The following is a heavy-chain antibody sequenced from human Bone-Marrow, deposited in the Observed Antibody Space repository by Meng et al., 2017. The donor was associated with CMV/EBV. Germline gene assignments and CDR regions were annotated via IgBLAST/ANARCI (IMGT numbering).Heavy chain of an antibody. CDR3: ARGGGVPGYYDFWSGYYLRGYYYGMDV. Sequence: SETLSLTCTVSGGSISSSSYYWGWIRQPPGKGLEWIGSIYYSGSTYYNASLKSRVTISVDTSKNQFSLKLSSVTAADTAVYYCARGGGVPGYYDFWSGYYLRGYYYGMDVWGQGTTVTVSS. J-gene: IGHJ6*02. CDR1: GGSISSSSYY. V-gene: IGHV4-39*07. D-gene: IGHD3-3*01. CDR2: IYYSGST.